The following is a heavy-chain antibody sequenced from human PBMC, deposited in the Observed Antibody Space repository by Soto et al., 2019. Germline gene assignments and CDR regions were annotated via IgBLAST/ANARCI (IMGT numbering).Heavy chain of an antibody. D-gene: IGHD3-3*01. V-gene: IGHV4-59*08. J-gene: IGHJ6*03. Sequence: PSETLSLTCTVSGGSISSYYWSWIRQPPGKGLEWIGYIYYSGSTNYNPSLKSRVTISVDTSKNQFSLKLSSVTAADTAVYYCARAKILEWLLRYPPHYYMDVWGKGTSVTVSS. CDR2: IYYSGST. CDR1: GGSISSYY. CDR3: ARAKILEWLLRYPPHYYMDV.